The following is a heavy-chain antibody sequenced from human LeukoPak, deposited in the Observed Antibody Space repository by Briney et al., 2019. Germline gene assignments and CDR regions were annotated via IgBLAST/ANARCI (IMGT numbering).Heavy chain of an antibody. CDR2: IGGSGVTT. D-gene: IGHD2-21*01. Sequence: PGGSLRLSCEASGFTFISNAMNWVRQAPGKGLEWVSGIGGSGVTTYYADSVKGRFTVSRDNSKNTLYLQMNSLRAQDTAVYYFGKGEKHAYVGVRIPSHWGQGTLVTVSS. V-gene: IGHV3-23*01. CDR3: GKGEKHAYVGVRIPSH. CDR1: GFTFISNA. J-gene: IGHJ4*02.